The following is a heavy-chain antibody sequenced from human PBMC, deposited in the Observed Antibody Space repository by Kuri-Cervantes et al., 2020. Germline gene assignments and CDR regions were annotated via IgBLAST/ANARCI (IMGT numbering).Heavy chain of an antibody. V-gene: IGHV3-23*01. CDR2: ISGSGGST. CDR1: GFTFSGYA. CDR3: ARENYGDYYYFDY. J-gene: IGHJ4*02. D-gene: IGHD4-17*01. Sequence: GGSLRLSCAASGFTFSGYAMSWVRQAPGKGLEWVSAISGSGGSTYYADSVKGRFTISRDNAKNSLYLQMNSLRAEDTAVYYCARENYGDYYYFDYWGQGTLVTVSS.